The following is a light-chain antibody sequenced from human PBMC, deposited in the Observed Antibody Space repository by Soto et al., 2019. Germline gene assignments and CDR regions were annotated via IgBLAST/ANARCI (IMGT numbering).Light chain of an antibody. CDR1: TSNIGNHH. J-gene: IGLJ3*02. Sequence: QSVLTQPPSVSAAPGQRVTISCSGSTSNIGNHHVSWYQQLPGTAPKLLIYDNDKRPSGIPDRFSGSKSGTSATLGITGLQTGDEVDYYCGTWDNSLNTGWVLGGGTQLTVL. CDR2: DND. CDR3: GTWDNSLNTGWV. V-gene: IGLV1-51*01.